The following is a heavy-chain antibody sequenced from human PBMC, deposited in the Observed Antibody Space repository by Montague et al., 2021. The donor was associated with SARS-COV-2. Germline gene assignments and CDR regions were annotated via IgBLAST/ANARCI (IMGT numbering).Heavy chain of an antibody. CDR1: GGSIRSSDR. V-gene: IGHV4-4*02. D-gene: IGHD5-12*01. CDR3: ARNNGFSQDY. J-gene: IGHJ4*02. CDR2: IFLPGGT. Sequence: SETLSLTCAVSGGSIRSSDRWSWVRQPPGKGLEWIGEIFLPGGTRYNPSLTSRVTISVDKPKNQFSLELASVTAADTAVYYCARNNGFSQDYWGQGTLVTVSS.